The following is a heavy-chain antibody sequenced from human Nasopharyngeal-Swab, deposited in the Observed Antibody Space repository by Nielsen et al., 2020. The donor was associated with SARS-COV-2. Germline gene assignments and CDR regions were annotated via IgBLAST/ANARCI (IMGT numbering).Heavy chain of an antibody. D-gene: IGHD6-13*01. V-gene: IGHV3-30-3*01. CDR3: ARDLDELTSSSDFDY. Sequence: GESLKISCAASGFTFSSYAMHWVRQAPGKGLEWMAVISYDGSNKYYADSVKGRFTISRDNSKNTLYLQMNSLRAEDTAVYYCARDLDELTSSSDFDYWGQGTLVTVSS. CDR2: ISYDGSNK. CDR1: GFTFSSYA. J-gene: IGHJ4*02.